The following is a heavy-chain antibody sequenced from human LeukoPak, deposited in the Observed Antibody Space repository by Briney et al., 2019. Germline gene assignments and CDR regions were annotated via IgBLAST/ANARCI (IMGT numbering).Heavy chain of an antibody. CDR2: IYYSGST. V-gene: IGHV4-31*03. CDR1: GGSISSSSYH. D-gene: IGHD6-13*01. Sequence: SETLSLTCTVSGGSISSSSYHWGWIRQHPGTGLEWIGYIYYSGSTYYNPSLKSRVTISVDTSKNQFSLKLSSVTAADTAVYYCATRFGSSWFDPWGQGTLVTVSS. J-gene: IGHJ5*02. CDR3: ATRFGSSWFDP.